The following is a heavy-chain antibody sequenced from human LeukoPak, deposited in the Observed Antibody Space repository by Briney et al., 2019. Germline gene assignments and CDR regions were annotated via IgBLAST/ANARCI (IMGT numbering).Heavy chain of an antibody. Sequence: GGSLRLSCAASGFTFSSYGMHWVRQAPGKGLEWVAVISYDGSNKYYADSVKGRFTISRDNSKNTLYLQMNSLRAEDTAVYYCARVGKNGRDFDHWGQGTLVTVSS. CDR2: ISYDGSNK. CDR3: ARVGKNGRDFDH. J-gene: IGHJ5*02. CDR1: GFTFSSYG. V-gene: IGHV3-30*03. D-gene: IGHD1-26*01.